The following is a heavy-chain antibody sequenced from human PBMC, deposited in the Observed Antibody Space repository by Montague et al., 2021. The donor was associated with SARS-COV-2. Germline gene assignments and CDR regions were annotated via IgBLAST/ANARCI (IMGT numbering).Heavy chain of an antibody. J-gene: IGHJ6*02. CDR2: INHSGST. CDR3: ARGRRILLWFGELLSGGDYYGRDV. V-gene: IGHV4-34*01. CDR1: GGSFSGYY. Sequence: SETLSLTCAVYGGSFSGYYWSWIRQPPGKGLEWIGEINHSGSTNYNPSLKSRVTISVDTSKNQFSLELSSVTAADTAVYYCARGRRILLWFGELLSGGDYYGRDVWGQGTTVTGSS. D-gene: IGHD3-10*01.